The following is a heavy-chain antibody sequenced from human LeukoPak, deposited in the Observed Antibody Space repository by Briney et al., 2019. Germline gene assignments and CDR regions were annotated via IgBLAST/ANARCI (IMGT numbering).Heavy chain of an antibody. CDR1: GFTFSSYA. J-gene: IGHJ6*02. Sequence: GGSLRLSCAASGFTFSSYAMHWVRQAPGKGLGWVAVISYDGSNKYYADSVKGRFTISRDNSKNTLYLQMNSLRAEDTAVYYCARDDPYYGMDVWGQGTTVTVSS. CDR2: ISYDGSNK. V-gene: IGHV3-30-3*01. CDR3: ARDDPYYGMDV.